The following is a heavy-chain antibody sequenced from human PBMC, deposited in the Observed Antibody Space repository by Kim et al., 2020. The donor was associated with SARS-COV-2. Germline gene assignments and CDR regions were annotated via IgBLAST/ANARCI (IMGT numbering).Heavy chain of an antibody. V-gene: IGHV3-9*01. Sequence: ANCVKGRFTISRDNAKNALDLQMNSLRAEDTALYYCEKDKAWSAYGMDVWGQGTTVTVSS. CDR3: EKDKAWSAYGMDV. J-gene: IGHJ6*02. D-gene: IGHD2-8*02.